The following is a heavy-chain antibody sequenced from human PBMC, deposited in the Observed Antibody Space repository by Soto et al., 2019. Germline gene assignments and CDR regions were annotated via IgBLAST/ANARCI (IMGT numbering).Heavy chain of an antibody. V-gene: IGHV3-53*01. CDR2: IYSGGST. J-gene: IGHJ6*02. CDR3: AKAHSGWAYYYYYGMDV. D-gene: IGHD6-19*01. Sequence: GGPLRLSCAASGFTVSSNYMSWVRQAPGKGLEWVSVIYSGGSTYYADSVKGRFTISRDNSKNTLYLQMNSLRAEDTAVYYCAKAHSGWAYYYYYGMDVWGQGTTVTVSS. CDR1: GFTVSSNY.